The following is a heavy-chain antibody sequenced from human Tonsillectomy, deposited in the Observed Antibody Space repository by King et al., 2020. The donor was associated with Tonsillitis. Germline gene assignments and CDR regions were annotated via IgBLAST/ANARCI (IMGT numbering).Heavy chain of an antibody. D-gene: IGHD3-22*01. Sequence: VQLVESGGGLVQPGGSLRLSCAASGFTFSSYAMSWGRQAPGKGLEWVSVISGSTVNTHYADSVKGRFTISRDNSRNTRYLQMKSLRAEDTAVYWCARRTDYYDGSGFRAPLRYWGQGTLLTVSS. CDR2: ISGSTVNT. V-gene: IGHV3-23*04. CDR1: GFTFSSYA. CDR3: ARRTDYYDGSGFRAPLRY. J-gene: IGHJ4*02.